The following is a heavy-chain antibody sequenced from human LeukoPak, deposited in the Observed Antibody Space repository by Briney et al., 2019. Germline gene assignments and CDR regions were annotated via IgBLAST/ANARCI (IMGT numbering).Heavy chain of an antibody. CDR3: ARGQYSSSSTAVY. Sequence: ASVKVSCKASGYTFTGYYMHWVRQAPGQGLEWMGWINPNSGGSTSYAQKFQGRVTMTRDTSTSTVYMELSSLRSEDTAVYYCARGQYSSSSTAVYWGQGTLVTVSS. CDR2: INPNSGGST. J-gene: IGHJ4*02. CDR1: GYTFTGYY. V-gene: IGHV1-46*01. D-gene: IGHD6-6*01.